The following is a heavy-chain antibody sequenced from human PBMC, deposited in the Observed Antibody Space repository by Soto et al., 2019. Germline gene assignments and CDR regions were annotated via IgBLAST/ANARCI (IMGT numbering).Heavy chain of an antibody. D-gene: IGHD3-22*01. V-gene: IGHV3-21*01. J-gene: IGHJ5*02. Sequence: EVQLVESGGGLVKPGGSLRLSCAASGFTFSSYSMNWVRQAPGKGLEWVSSISSSSSYIYYADSVKGRFTISRDNAKNSLYLQMNSLRAEDTAVYYCARVRGQYYDSSGYAWGQGTLVTVSS. CDR2: ISSSSSYI. CDR1: GFTFSSYS. CDR3: ARVRGQYYDSSGYA.